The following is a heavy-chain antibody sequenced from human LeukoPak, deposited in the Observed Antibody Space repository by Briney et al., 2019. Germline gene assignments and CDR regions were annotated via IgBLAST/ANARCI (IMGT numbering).Heavy chain of an antibody. CDR1: GGSINSGSYY. CDR2: IYTSGST. CDR3: ASHPTRYSQERVGYYYMDV. Sequence: SETLFLTCSVSGGSINSGSYYWSWIRQPAGKGLEWIGRIYTSGSTNYNPSLKSRATISVDTSKNQFSLKLSSVTAADTAVYYCASHPTRYSQERVGYYYMDVWGKGTTVTISS. D-gene: IGHD5-18*01. V-gene: IGHV4-61*02. J-gene: IGHJ6*03.